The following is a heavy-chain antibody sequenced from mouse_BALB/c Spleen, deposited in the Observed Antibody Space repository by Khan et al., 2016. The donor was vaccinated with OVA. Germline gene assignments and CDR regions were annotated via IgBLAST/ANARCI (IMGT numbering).Heavy chain of an antibody. Sequence: EVELVESGGGLVQPGGSRKLSCAASGFTFSSFGMHWVRQAPKKGLEWVAYISSGSSTIYYVDTVKGRFTISRDNPKNTLFLQMTSLRSEDTAMYDCARSGGNLHWYFDVWGAGTSVTVSS. CDR1: GFTFSSFG. CDR3: ARSGGNLHWYFDV. D-gene: IGHD2-1*01. CDR2: ISSGSSTI. V-gene: IGHV5-17*02. J-gene: IGHJ1*01.